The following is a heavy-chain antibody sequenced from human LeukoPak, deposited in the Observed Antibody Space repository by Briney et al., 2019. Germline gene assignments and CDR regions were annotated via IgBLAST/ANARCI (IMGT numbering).Heavy chain of an antibody. V-gene: IGHV1-2*06. Sequence: ASVKVSCKASGYTFTGYYMHWVRQAPGQGLEWMGRINLNSGGTNYAQKFQGRVTMTRDTSISTAYMELSRLRSDDTAVYYCASLGGWDYYDSSGYYYSGAFDIWGQGTMVTVSS. CDR1: GYTFTGYY. D-gene: IGHD3-22*01. J-gene: IGHJ3*02. CDR3: ASLGGWDYYDSSGYYYSGAFDI. CDR2: INLNSGGT.